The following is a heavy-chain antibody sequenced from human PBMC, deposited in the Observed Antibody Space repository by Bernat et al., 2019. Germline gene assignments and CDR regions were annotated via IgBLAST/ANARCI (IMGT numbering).Heavy chain of an antibody. Sequence: QVQLVESGGGVVQPGRSLRLSCAASGFTFSDYYMSWIRQAPGKGLEWVSYISSSSSYTNYADSVKGRFTISRDNAKNSLYLQMNSLRAEDTAVYYCARDQEQLFDYWGQGTLVTVSS. J-gene: IGHJ4*02. CDR1: GFTFSDYY. V-gene: IGHV3-11*05. CDR3: ARDQEQLFDY. CDR2: ISSSSSYT. D-gene: IGHD6-13*01.